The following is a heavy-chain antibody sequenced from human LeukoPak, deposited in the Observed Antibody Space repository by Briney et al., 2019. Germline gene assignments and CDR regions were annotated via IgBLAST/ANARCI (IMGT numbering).Heavy chain of an antibody. J-gene: IGHJ2*01. CDR2: ISSSGSGGNT. CDR3: AKDRTVRASYWYFDL. Sequence: GGSLRLSCVASGVTLSNYAMSWARQAPGKGLEWVSGISSSGSGGNTYYADSVKGRFTISRDSSRNTLLLHMNTLRAEDTAIYYCAKDRTVRASYWYFDLWGRGTLVTVSS. D-gene: IGHD4-17*01. V-gene: IGHV3-23*01. CDR1: GVTLSNYA.